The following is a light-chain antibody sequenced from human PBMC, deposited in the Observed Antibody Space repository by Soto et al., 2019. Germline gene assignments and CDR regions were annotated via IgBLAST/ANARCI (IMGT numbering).Light chain of an antibody. V-gene: IGKV3-15*01. Sequence: EIVFTQSPATLSLSPGESATLSCMASQSVSSNLAWYQQKPGQAPTLLIYGASTRATGIPARFSGSGSGTECTLTISSLQSEDFAVYYCQQYNNWPRTLGQGTKVDIK. CDR3: QQYNNWPRT. CDR2: GAS. J-gene: IGKJ1*01. CDR1: QSVSSN.